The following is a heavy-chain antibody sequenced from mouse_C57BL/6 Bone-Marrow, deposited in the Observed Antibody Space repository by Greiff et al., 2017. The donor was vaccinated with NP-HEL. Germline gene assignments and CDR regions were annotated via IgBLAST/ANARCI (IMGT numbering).Heavy chain of an antibody. D-gene: IGHD2-10*02. J-gene: IGHJ2*01. CDR1: GYSITSGYY. CDR3: ARAYGNYLDY. V-gene: IGHV3-6*01. Sequence: EVQVVESGPGLVKPSQSLSLTCSVTGYSITSGYYWNWIRRFPGNKLEWVGSISYDGSNNYSPSLKNRISITRDTSKNQFFLKLNSVTAEDTATYDCARAYGNYLDYWGQGTTLTVSS. CDR2: ISYDGSN.